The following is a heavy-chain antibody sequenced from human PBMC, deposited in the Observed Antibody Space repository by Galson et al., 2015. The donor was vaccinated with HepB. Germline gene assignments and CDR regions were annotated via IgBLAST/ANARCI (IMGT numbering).Heavy chain of an antibody. CDR3: ARDLGITIFGVVEYYFDY. CDR2: INPNSGGT. D-gene: IGHD3-3*01. CDR1: GYTFTGYY. V-gene: IGHV1-2*02. Sequence: SVKVSCKASGYTFTGYYMHWVRQAPGQGLEWMGWINPNSGGTNYAQKFQGRVTMTRDTSISTAYMELSRLRSDDTAVYYCARDLGITIFGVVEYYFDYWGQGTLVTVSS. J-gene: IGHJ4*02.